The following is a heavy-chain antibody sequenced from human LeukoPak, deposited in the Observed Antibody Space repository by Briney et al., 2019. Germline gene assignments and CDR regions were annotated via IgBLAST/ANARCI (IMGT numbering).Heavy chain of an antibody. CDR3: ARDGITMVRGVIISSFSDY. D-gene: IGHD3-10*01. CDR2: IIPILGTA. V-gene: IGHV1-69*06. J-gene: IGHJ4*02. CDR1: GGTFNSYG. Sequence: SVKVSCKASGGTFNSYGIIWVRQAPGQGLEWMGGIIPILGTANYAQKFQGRVTITADKSTSTAYMKLSSLRSEDTAVYYCARDGITMVRGVIISSFSDYWGQGTLVTVSS.